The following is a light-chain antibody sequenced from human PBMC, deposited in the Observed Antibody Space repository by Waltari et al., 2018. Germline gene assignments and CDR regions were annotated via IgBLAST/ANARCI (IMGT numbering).Light chain of an antibody. V-gene: IGLV1-44*01. CDR1: NSNSGSNG. CDR3: ASWDDNLNGGV. CDR2: YNN. J-gene: IGLJ7*01. Sequence: QSVLTQPPSASEAARKMLTLSCSGSNSNSGSNGVSWYQQLPETAPKLLIYYNNRRPSGVSDRFSGSKSGTSASLAISGLQTEDEADYYCASWDDNLNGGVFGGGTRLTVL.